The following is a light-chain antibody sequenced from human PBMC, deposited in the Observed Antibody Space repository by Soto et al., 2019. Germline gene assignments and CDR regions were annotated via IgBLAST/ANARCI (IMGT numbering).Light chain of an antibody. J-gene: IGKJ1*01. CDR3: VQFSNFPRT. CDR2: QVS. Sequence: DIVLTQTPLSSPVTLGQPASISCRSSQSLVYSDGNTYLSWLQQRPGQPPRLLIYQVSNRFSGVPDRFSGRGAGTDFTLKISRVEAEDFGVYYCVQFSNFPRTFGQGTTVEIK. CDR1: QSLVYSDGNTY. V-gene: IGKV2-24*01.